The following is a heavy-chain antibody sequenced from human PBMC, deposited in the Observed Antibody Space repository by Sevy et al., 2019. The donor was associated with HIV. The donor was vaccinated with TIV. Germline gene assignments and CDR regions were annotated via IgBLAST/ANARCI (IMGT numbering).Heavy chain of an antibody. CDR3: AKDSRISITIFGVADGY. V-gene: IGHV3-23*01. Sequence: LSLTCAASGFTFSSYAMSWVRQAPGKGLEWVSAISGSGGSTYYADSVKGRFTISRDNSKNTLYLQMNSLRAEDTAVYYCAKDSRISITIFGVADGYWGQGTLVTVSS. CDR1: GFTFSSYA. J-gene: IGHJ4*02. D-gene: IGHD3-3*01. CDR2: ISGSGGST.